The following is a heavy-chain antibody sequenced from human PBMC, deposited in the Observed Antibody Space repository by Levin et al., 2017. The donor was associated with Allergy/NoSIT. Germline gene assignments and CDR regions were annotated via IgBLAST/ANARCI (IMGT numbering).Heavy chain of an antibody. CDR3: AKGTRYNWNDVSSAFDI. CDR1: GFTFSSYA. V-gene: IGHV3-23*01. D-gene: IGHD1-1*01. Sequence: AGGSLRLSCAASGFTFSSYAMSWVRQAPGKGLEWVSAISGSGGSTYYADSVKGRFTISRDNSKNTLYLQMNSLRAEDTAVYYCAKGTRYNWNDVSSAFDIWGQGTMVTVSS. J-gene: IGHJ3*02. CDR2: ISGSGGST.